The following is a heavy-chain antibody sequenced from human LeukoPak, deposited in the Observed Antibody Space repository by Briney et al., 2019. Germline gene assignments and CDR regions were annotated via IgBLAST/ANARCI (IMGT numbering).Heavy chain of an antibody. J-gene: IGHJ5*02. CDR2: INHSGST. V-gene: IGHV4-34*01. D-gene: IGHD2-2*01. Sequence: SETLSLTCAVYGGSFSGYYWSWIRQPPGKGLEWIGEINHSGSTNYNPSLKSRVTISVDTSKNQFSLKLSSVTAADTAVYYCARGLLGYCSSTSCGGCWFDPWGREPWSPSPQ. CDR1: GGSFSGYY. CDR3: ARGLLGYCSSTSCGGCWFDP.